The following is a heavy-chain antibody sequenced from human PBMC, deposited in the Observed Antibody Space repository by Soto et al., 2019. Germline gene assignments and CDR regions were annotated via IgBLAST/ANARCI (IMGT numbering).Heavy chain of an antibody. CDR1: GFTFSSYA. CDR3: AKDQGSSSWYRSYYLDY. D-gene: IGHD6-13*01. CDR2: ISGSGGST. J-gene: IGHJ4*02. Sequence: GGSLRLSCAASGFTFSSYAMSWVRQAPGKGLEWVSAISGSGGSTYYADSVKGRFTISRDNSKNTLYLQMNSLRAEDTAVYYCAKDQGSSSWYRSYYLDYWGQGTLVTVSS. V-gene: IGHV3-23*01.